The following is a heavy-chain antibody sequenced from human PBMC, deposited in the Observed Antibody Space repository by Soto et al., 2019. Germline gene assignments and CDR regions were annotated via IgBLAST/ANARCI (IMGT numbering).Heavy chain of an antibody. V-gene: IGHV3-15*07. Sequence: EVQLVESGGGLVKPGESLRLSCTASGLTLTDAWMKWVRQAPGKGLEWVGRLKSKTNGGTADYAATVRGRFTILRDDSKHMLYLQMNSLKTEHTAVYYCGYSRDSRAVHFDSWGQGTLVTVSS. CDR3: GYSRDSRAVHFDS. CDR2: LKSKTNGGTA. CDR1: GLTLTDAW. J-gene: IGHJ4*02. D-gene: IGHD3-22*01.